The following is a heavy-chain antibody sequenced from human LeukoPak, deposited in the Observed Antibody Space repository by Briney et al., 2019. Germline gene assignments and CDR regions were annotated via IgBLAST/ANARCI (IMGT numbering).Heavy chain of an antibody. CDR1: GGSFSGYY. V-gene: IGHV4-34*01. Sequence: SETLSLTCAVYGGSFSGYYWSWIRQPPGKGLEWMGEINHSGSTNYNPSLKSRVTISVDTSKNQFSLKLSSVTAADTAVYYCARGRIRNRFDPWGQGSLVTVSS. CDR3: ARGRIRNRFDP. J-gene: IGHJ5*02. D-gene: IGHD3-16*01. CDR2: INHSGST.